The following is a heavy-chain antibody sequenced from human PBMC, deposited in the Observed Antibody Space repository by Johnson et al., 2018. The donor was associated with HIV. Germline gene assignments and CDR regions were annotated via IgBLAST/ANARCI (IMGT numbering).Heavy chain of an antibody. V-gene: IGHV3-66*01. CDR1: GFNVDDDA. CDR3: ASLGLDLLVKAPLSVVFDAFDI. D-gene: IGHD3-16*01. J-gene: IGHJ3*02. Sequence: VQLVESGGGVVRPGGSLRLSCAASGFNVDDDALSWVRRVPGKGLEWVSVIYSGGSTYYADSVRGRFTISRDNSKNTLYLQMSSLRAEDTAVYYCASLGLDLLVKAPLSVVFDAFDIWGQGTMVTVSS. CDR2: IYSGGST.